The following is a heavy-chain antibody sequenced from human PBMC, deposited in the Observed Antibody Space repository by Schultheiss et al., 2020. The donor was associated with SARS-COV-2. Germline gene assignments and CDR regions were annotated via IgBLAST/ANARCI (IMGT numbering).Heavy chain of an antibody. V-gene: IGHV1-69*13. J-gene: IGHJ6*02. CDR3: ARARTYYDSSGYQYSYYGMDV. CDR2: IIPIFGTA. CDR1: GGAFTFNNFV. Sequence: SVKVSCKASGGAFTFNNFVISWVRQAPGQGLEYMGEIIPIFGTANYAQKFQGRVTITADESTSTAYMELSSLRSEDTAVFYCARARTYYDSSGYQYSYYGMDVWGQGTTVTVSS. D-gene: IGHD3-22*01.